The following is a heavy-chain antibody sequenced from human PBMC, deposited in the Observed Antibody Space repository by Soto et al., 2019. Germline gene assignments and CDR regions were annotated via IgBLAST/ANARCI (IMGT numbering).Heavy chain of an antibody. V-gene: IGHV4-61*01. D-gene: IGHD3-22*01. CDR3: ARVYDSIGTALDY. CDR1: GGSVSSGSYY. CDR2: IYYSGST. J-gene: IGHJ4*02. Sequence: QVQLQESGPGLVKPSETLSLTCTVSGGSVSSGSYYWSWIRQPPGKGLEWIGYIYYSGSTNYNPSLKSRVTISVDTSKNQFSLKLSSVTAADTAVYYCARVYDSIGTALDYWGQGTLVTVSS.